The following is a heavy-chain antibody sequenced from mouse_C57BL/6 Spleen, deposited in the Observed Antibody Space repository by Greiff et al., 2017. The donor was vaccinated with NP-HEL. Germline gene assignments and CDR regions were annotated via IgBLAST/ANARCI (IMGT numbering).Heavy chain of an antibody. Sequence: EVMLVESGGGLVKPGGSLKLSCAASGFTFSDYGMHWVRQAPEKGLEWVAYISSGSSTIYYADTVKGRFTISRDNAKNTLFLQMTSLRSEDTAMYYCARPIYYGSSSFAYWGQGTLVTVSA. V-gene: IGHV5-17*01. CDR1: GFTFSDYG. CDR3: ARPIYYGSSSFAY. D-gene: IGHD1-1*01. J-gene: IGHJ3*01. CDR2: ISSGSSTI.